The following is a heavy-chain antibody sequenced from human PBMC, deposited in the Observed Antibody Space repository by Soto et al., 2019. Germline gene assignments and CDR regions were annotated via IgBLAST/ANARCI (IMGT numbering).Heavy chain of an antibody. CDR1: GFTFSSYG. D-gene: IGHD3-22*01. CDR3: AKDPGDSSATSG. V-gene: IGHV3-30*18. J-gene: IGHJ4*02. Sequence: GGSLRLSCAASGFTFSSYGMHWVRQAPGKGLEWVAVISYDGSNKYYADSVKGRFTISRDNSKNTLYLQLNSLRAEDTAVYYCAKDPGDSSATSGWGQGTLVTVSS. CDR2: ISYDGSNK.